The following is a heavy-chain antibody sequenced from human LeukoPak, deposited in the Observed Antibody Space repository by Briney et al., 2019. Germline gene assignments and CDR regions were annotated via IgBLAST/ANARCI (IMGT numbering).Heavy chain of an antibody. CDR2: IYTSGST. CDR3: ARASPPVVPAAYYYYYMDV. CDR1: GGSISSGSYY. D-gene: IGHD2-2*01. V-gene: IGHV4-61*02. J-gene: IGHJ6*03. Sequence: SQTLSLTCPVSGGSISSGSYYWSWIRQPAGKGLEWIGRIYTSGSTNYNPSLKSRVTISVDTSKNQFSLKLSSVTAADTAVYYCARASPPVVPAAYYYYYMDVWGKGTTVTVSS.